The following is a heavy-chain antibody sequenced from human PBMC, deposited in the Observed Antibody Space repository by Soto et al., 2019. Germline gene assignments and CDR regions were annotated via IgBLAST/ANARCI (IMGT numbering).Heavy chain of an antibody. CDR2: IIPIFGTA. CDR1: GGTFSSYA. J-gene: IGHJ6*02. CDR3: ARGKSSSWQTEPYYYYYGMDV. V-gene: IGHV1-69*01. D-gene: IGHD6-13*01. Sequence: QVQLVQSGAEVKKPGSSVKVSCKASGGTFSSYAISWVRQAPGQGLEWMGGIIPIFGTANYAQKFQGRVTITADEYTSTAYMELSSLRSEDTAVYYCARGKSSSWQTEPYYYYYGMDVWGQGTTVTVSS.